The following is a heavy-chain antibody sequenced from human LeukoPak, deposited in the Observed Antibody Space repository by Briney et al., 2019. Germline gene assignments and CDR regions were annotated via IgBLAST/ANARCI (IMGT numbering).Heavy chain of an antibody. CDR1: GFTVSSNY. CDR3: TTGGGTITMVRGAKISDY. CDR2: IYSGGST. D-gene: IGHD3-10*01. J-gene: IGHJ4*02. Sequence: GGSLRLSCAASGFTVSSNYMSWVRQAPGKGLEWVSVIYSGGSTYYADSVKGRFTISRDNSKNTLYLQMNSLRAEDTAVYYCTTGGGTITMVRGAKISDYWGQGTLVTVSS. V-gene: IGHV3-53*01.